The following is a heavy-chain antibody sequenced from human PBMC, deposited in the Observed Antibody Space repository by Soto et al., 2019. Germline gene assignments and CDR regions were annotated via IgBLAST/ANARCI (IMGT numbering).Heavy chain of an antibody. Sequence: ASVKVSCKASGYTFTGYYVLWVRQAPGQGPECMGWINPYTGGTNYAQKFQGRVTMTRDTSISTAYMELSKLISDGTAVYYCATQFHHCGGDCYRGPYFGMDVWGQGTTVTVPS. CDR1: GYTFTGYY. J-gene: IGHJ6*02. CDR2: INPYTGGT. V-gene: IGHV1-2*02. CDR3: ATQFHHCGGDCYRGPYFGMDV. D-gene: IGHD2-21*02.